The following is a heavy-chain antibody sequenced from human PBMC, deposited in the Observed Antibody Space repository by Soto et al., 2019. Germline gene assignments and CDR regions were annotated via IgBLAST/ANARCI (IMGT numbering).Heavy chain of an antibody. V-gene: IGHV3-11*01. D-gene: IGHD3-22*01. J-gene: IGHJ5*02. CDR1: GFTFSDYY. Sequence: PGGSLRLSCVASGFTFSDYYMTWIRQAPGKGLEWVSHISDSGTSIYYADSVKGRFTISRDNANKSLYLHMNSLRVEDTAVYYCARDKAFVASGFFDPCGQGPLVTVYS. CDR3: ARDKAFVASGFFDP. CDR2: ISDSGTSI.